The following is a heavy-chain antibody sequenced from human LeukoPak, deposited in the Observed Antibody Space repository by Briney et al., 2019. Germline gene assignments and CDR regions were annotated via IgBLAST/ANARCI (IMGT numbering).Heavy chain of an antibody. D-gene: IGHD1-26*01. CDR1: GGSISGYY. CDR2: IYYSGST. V-gene: IGHV4-59*08. Sequence: SETLSLTCTVSGGSISGYYWSWIRQPPGKGLEWIGYIYYSGSTNYNPSLKSRVTISPDTAKNQFSLRLSSVTAADTAVYYCARRRELLRSNWYFDLWGRGTLVSVAS. CDR3: ARRRELLRSNWYFDL. J-gene: IGHJ2*01.